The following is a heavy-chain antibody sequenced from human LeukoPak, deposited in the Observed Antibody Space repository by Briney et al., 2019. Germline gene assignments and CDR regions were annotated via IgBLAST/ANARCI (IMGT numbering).Heavy chain of an antibody. Sequence: GGSLRLSCAASGFTFSSYAMSWVRQAPGKGLEWVSAISGSGGSTYYADSVKGRFTISRDNSKNTLYLQMNSLRAEDTAVYYCARDLTYYYDSSGYDYWGQGTLVTVSS. CDR2: ISGSGGST. D-gene: IGHD3-22*01. V-gene: IGHV3-23*01. J-gene: IGHJ4*02. CDR3: ARDLTYYYDSSGYDY. CDR1: GFTFSSYA.